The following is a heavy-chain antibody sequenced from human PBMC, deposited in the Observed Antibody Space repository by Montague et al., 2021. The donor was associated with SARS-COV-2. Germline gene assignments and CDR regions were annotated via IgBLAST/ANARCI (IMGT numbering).Heavy chain of an antibody. CDR3: ARVLDYYGSGSYPLYYYYGMDV. J-gene: IGHJ6*02. CDR1: GFTFSSYA. CDR2: ISYDGSNK. V-gene: IGHV3-30*04. D-gene: IGHD3-10*01. Sequence: SLRLSCAASGFTFSSYAMHWVRQAPGKGLEWVAVISYDGSNKYYADSVKGRFTISRDNSKNTLYLQMNSLRAEDTAVYYCARVLDYYGSGSYPLYYYYGMDVWGQGTTVTVCS.